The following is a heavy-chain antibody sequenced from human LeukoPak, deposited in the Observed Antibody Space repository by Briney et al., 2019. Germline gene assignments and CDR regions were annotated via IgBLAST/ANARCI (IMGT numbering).Heavy chain of an antibody. J-gene: IGHJ4*02. CDR3: AGGTGFIIKD. V-gene: IGHV3-23*01. CDR2: ISGSGGST. Sequence: GGSLRLSCAASGFTFSSYAMSWVRQAPGKGLEWVSAISGSGGSTYYADSVKGRFTISRDNSKNTLYLQMNNLRVEDTAMYYCAGGTGFIIKDWGQGTLVTVSS. D-gene: IGHD3-9*01. CDR1: GFTFSSYA.